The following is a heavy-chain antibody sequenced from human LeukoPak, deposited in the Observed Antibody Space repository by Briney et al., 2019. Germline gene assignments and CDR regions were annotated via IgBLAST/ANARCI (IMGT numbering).Heavy chain of an antibody. D-gene: IGHD3-22*01. CDR3: ARGLNSSGYYYANDAFDI. Sequence: SVKVSCKASGGTFSSYAISWVRQAPGQGLEWMGGIIPIFGTANYAQKFQGRVTITADESTSTAYMELSSLRSEDTAVYYCARGLNSSGYYYANDAFDIWGQGTMVTVSS. CDR1: GGTFSSYA. V-gene: IGHV1-69*13. CDR2: IIPIFGTA. J-gene: IGHJ3*02.